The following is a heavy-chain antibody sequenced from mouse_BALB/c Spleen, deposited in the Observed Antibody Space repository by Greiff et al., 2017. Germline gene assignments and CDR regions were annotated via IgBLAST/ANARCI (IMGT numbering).Heavy chain of an antibody. Sequence: EVKLQESGGGLVKPGGSLKLSCAASGFTFSSYAMSWVRQSPEKRLEWVAEISSGGSYTYYPDTVTGRFTISRDNAKNTLYLEMSSLRSEDTAMYYCARRKAAYGMDYWGQGTSVTVSS. CDR2: ISSGGSYT. J-gene: IGHJ4*01. CDR1: GFTFSSYA. V-gene: IGHV5-9-4*01. CDR3: ARRKAAYGMDY.